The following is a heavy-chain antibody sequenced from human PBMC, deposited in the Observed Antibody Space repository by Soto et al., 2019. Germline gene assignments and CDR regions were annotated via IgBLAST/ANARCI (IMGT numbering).Heavy chain of an antibody. D-gene: IGHD2-21*02. J-gene: IGHJ4*02. CDR2: INHSGST. CDR1: GGSFSGYY. CDR3: ARNCGGDCYRARSFDY. Sequence: QVQLQQWGAGLLKPSETLSLTCAVYGGSFSGYYWSWIRQPPGKGLEWIGEINHSGSTNYNPSLKSRVTISVDTSKNQFSLKLSSVTAADTAVYYCARNCGGDCYRARSFDYWGQGTLVTVSS. V-gene: IGHV4-34*01.